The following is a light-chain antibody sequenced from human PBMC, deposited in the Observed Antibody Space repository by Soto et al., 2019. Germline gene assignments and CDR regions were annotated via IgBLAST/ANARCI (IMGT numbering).Light chain of an antibody. CDR3: QQRINWPLT. CDR1: QSVSSY. Sequence: EIVLTQSPATLSLSAGERATLSCRASQSVSSYLAWYQQKPGQAPRLLIYDASNRATGIPARFSGSGSGTDLTLTISSLEPEDFAVYFCQQRINWPLTFGGGTKVEIK. J-gene: IGKJ4*01. CDR2: DAS. V-gene: IGKV3-11*01.